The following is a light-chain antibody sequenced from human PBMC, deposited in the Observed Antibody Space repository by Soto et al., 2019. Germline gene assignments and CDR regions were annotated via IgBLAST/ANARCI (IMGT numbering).Light chain of an antibody. CDR3: QSYDSSLRV. J-gene: IGLJ1*01. CDR1: SSNIGAGYD. V-gene: IGLV1-40*01. CDR2: GNS. Sequence: VLTQPPSLSGAPGQMVTISCTGSSSNIGAGYDVHWYQQLPGTAPKLLIYGNSNRPSGGPDRFSGSKSGTSASLAITGLQAEDEADYYCQSYDSSLRVFGTGTKVTV.